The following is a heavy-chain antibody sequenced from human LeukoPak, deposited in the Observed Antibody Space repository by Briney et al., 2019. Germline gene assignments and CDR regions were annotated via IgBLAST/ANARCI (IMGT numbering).Heavy chain of an antibody. Sequence: GGSLRLSCAASGFTFDDYGMSWVRQAPGKGLEWVSGINWNGGSTGYADSVKGRFTISRYNAKNSLYLQMNSLRAEDTALYYCARDSVPMVRGGPTHWFDPWGQGTLVTVSS. J-gene: IGHJ5*02. CDR3: ARDSVPMVRGGPTHWFDP. D-gene: IGHD3-10*01. CDR2: INWNGGST. V-gene: IGHV3-20*04. CDR1: GFTFDDYG.